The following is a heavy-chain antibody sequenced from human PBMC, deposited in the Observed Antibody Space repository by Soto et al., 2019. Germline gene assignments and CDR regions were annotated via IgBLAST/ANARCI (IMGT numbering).Heavy chain of an antibody. CDR2: IISSSSYI. D-gene: IGHD5-18*01. J-gene: IGHJ4*02. Sequence: PGRSLTLSSASSAFTSSGYSMNGVRQPQGKELAGVSSIISSSSYIYYADSAKSRFTISRDNAKHSLYPQMNTLRAEDSSVSCCAAVDRAMEPNFDYWGPGTLVTVSS. CDR3: AAVDRAMEPNFDY. CDR1: AFTSSGYS. V-gene: IGHV3-21*01.